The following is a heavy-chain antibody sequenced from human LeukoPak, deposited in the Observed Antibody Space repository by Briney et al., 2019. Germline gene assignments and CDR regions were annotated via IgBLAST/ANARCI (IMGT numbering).Heavy chain of an antibody. CDR1: GFTFDDYA. CDR2: ISWNSGSI. Sequence: GGSLRLSCAASGFTFDDYAMHWVRQAPGKGLEWVSGISWNSGSIGYADSVKGRFTISRDNAKNSLYLQMNSLRAEDTALYYCAKDLSAVGYSQTPFDYWGQGTLVTVSS. CDR3: AKDLSAVGYSQTPFDY. J-gene: IGHJ4*02. D-gene: IGHD4-11*01. V-gene: IGHV3-9*01.